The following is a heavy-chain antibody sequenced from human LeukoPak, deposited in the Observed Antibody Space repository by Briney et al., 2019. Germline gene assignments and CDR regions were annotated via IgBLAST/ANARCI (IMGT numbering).Heavy chain of an antibody. Sequence: ASVKVSCKASGYTFTDYYMHWVRQAPGQGLEWMGWINPHSGGAIYAQKFQGRVTVTRDTSISTAYMGLSRVTSDDTAVYYCARPASGWYQSAFDIWGQGTMVTVSS. CDR1: GYTFTDYY. V-gene: IGHV1-2*02. CDR2: INPHSGGA. J-gene: IGHJ3*02. D-gene: IGHD6-19*01. CDR3: ARPASGWYQSAFDI.